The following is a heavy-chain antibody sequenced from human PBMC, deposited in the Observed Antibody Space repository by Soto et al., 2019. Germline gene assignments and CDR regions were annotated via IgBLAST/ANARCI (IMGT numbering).Heavy chain of an antibody. D-gene: IGHD2-15*01. CDR3: AIVPWYSGGSCYSNWFDP. CDR1: GYTFTSYG. Sequence: QVQLVQSGAEVKKPGASVKVSCKASGYTFTSYGISWVRQAPGQGLEWMGWISAYNGNTNYAQKLQGRVTMTTDTSTSTAYMELRSLRSDDSAVYYCAIVPWYSGGSCYSNWFDPWGQGTLVTVSS. J-gene: IGHJ5*02. V-gene: IGHV1-18*01. CDR2: ISAYNGNT.